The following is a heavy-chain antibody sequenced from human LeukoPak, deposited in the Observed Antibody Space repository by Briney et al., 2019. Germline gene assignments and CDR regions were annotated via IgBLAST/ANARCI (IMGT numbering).Heavy chain of an antibody. Sequence: PGGSLRLSCSASGFTLSTYAMHWVRQAPGKGLEHVSVISGNGGSTYYADSVKGRFTISRDTSKNTLYLQMSSLRLEDTAVYYCVRGALFQWFGEGSSGKDVWGQGTTVTVSS. CDR3: VRGALFQWFGEGSSGKDV. D-gene: IGHD3-10*01. J-gene: IGHJ6*02. V-gene: IGHV3-64D*06. CDR1: GFTLSTYA. CDR2: ISGNGGST.